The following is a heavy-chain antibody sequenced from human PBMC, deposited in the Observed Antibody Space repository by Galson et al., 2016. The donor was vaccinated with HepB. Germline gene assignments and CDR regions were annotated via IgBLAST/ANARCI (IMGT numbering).Heavy chain of an antibody. CDR2: IYSGGSR. Sequence: LRLSCAVSGFTVSNNYMAWVRQAPGKGLELVSLIYSGGSRYYADSVKGRFTISRDNSNNTLYLQMDSLRAEGTAVYYCARPSSGIHNYWGQGTLVTVSS. CDR1: GFTVSNNY. CDR3: ARPSSGIHNY. D-gene: IGHD1-26*01. J-gene: IGHJ4*02. V-gene: IGHV3-53*01.